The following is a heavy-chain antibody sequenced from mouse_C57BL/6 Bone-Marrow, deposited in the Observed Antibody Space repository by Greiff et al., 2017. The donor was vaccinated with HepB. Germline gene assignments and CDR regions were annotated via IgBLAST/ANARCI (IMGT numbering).Heavy chain of an antibody. Sequence: EVMLVESVAELVRPGASVKLSCTASGFNIKNTYMHWVKQRPEQGLEWIGRIDPANGNTKYAPKFQGKATITADTSSNTAYLQLSSLTSEDTAIYYCAIGFYYYGSSYRFDYWGQGTTLTVSS. V-gene: IGHV14-3*01. CDR1: GFNIKNTY. D-gene: IGHD1-1*01. CDR3: AIGFYYYGSSYRFDY. J-gene: IGHJ2*01. CDR2: IDPANGNT.